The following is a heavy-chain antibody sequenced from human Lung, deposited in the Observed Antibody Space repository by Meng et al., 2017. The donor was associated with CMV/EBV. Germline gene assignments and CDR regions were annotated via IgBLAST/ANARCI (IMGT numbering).Heavy chain of an antibody. Sequence: QMQQQRWGAGLLKASETLSLTCGVYGGSFSNYYWSWIRQYQGKGLEGIVEIHPSGSTYYNPSLNSRVTMSVDTSKNQFFLNLRSVTAADTAVYYCSRGADAYKSGRSWGQGTLVTVSS. V-gene: IGHV4-34*01. CDR2: IHPSGST. CDR3: SRGADAYKSGRS. J-gene: IGHJ5*02. D-gene: IGHD5-24*01. CDR1: GGSFSNYY.